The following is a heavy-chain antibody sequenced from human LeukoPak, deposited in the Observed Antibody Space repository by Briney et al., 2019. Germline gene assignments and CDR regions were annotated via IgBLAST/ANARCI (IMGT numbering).Heavy chain of an antibody. Sequence: PGGSLRLSCAASGFTFSNHNMNWVRQAPGKGLEWVSSISSSSSYIYYADSVKGRFTISRDNAKNSLYLQMNSLRAEDTAVYYCAKDRATSWWYFDLWGRGTLVTVSS. CDR2: ISSSSSYI. CDR3: AKDRATSWWYFDL. CDR1: GFTFSNHN. V-gene: IGHV3-21*04. D-gene: IGHD1-26*01. J-gene: IGHJ2*01.